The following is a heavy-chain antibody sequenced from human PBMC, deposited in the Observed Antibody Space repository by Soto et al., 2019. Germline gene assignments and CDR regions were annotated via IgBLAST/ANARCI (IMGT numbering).Heavy chain of an antibody. CDR3: RLNHCPGGGCLGHDH. V-gene: IGHV4-31*11. D-gene: IGHD2-8*02. CDR1: DESVTSPGNY. CDR2: ISSGGSP. Sequence: RSQTLSLTCDVSDESVTSPGNYWNWIRQRPDTGLEWIGYISSGGSPFYNPSLTSRVSISLDTSKNVISLTLRSVTAADTALYYCRLNHCPGGGCLGHDHWGRGTWVTVSS. J-gene: IGHJ2*01.